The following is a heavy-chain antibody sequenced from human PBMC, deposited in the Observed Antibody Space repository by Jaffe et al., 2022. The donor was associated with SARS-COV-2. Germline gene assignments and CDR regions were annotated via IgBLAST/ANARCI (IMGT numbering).Heavy chain of an antibody. J-gene: IGHJ6*02. CDR1: GFTFDDYA. Sequence: EVQLVESGGGVVQPGGSLRLSCAASGFTFDDYAMHWVRQAPGKGLEWVSLISGDGGSTYYADSVKGRFTISRDNSKNSLYLQMNSLRTEDTALYYCAKDMWVDPVRLPYYYGMDVWGQGTTVTVSS. CDR3: AKDMWVDPVRLPYYYGMDV. CDR2: ISGDGGST. D-gene: IGHD4-17*01. V-gene: IGHV3-43*02.